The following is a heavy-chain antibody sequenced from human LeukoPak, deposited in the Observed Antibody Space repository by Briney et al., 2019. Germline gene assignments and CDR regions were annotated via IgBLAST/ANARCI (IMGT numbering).Heavy chain of an antibody. J-gene: IGHJ3*02. V-gene: IGHV4-59*01. CDR1: GGSISSYY. D-gene: IGHD2-21*02. CDR3: ARGPRCGGDCYSAFDI. CDR2: IYYSGST. Sequence: PSETLSLTCTVSGGSISSYYWSWIRQPPGKGLEWIGYIYYSGSTNYNPSLKSRVTISVDTSKNQFSLKLSSVTAADTAVYYCARGPRCGGDCYSAFDIWGQGTMVTVSS.